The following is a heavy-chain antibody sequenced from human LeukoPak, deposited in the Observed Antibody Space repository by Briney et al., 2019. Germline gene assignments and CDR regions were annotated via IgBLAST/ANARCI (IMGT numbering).Heavy chain of an antibody. CDR2: IYSGSGT. Sequence: PGGCLRLSCAASGFTVSSNYMTWVRQAPGKGLEWVSVIYSGSGTYYADSVKGRFTISRDNSKNTLYLQMNSLRAEDTAVYYCARGASRDGSGYWGQGTQVTVSS. CDR3: ARGASRDGSGY. V-gene: IGHV3-66*01. J-gene: IGHJ4*02. D-gene: IGHD5-24*01. CDR1: GFTVSSNY.